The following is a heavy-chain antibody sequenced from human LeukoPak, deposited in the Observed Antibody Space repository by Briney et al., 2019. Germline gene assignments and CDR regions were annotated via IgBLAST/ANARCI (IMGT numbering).Heavy chain of an antibody. V-gene: IGHV3-74*01. J-gene: IGHJ4*02. CDR3: ARDTYDSSGYYYGPFDY. Sequence: GSLRLSCAASGFTFSSYWMHWVRQAPGKGLVWVSRIKTDGSSTSYADSVKGRFTISRDNAKNTLYLQMNSLRAEDTAVYYCARDTYDSSGYYYGPFDYWRQGTLVTVSS. CDR1: GFTFSSYW. CDR2: IKTDGSST. D-gene: IGHD3-22*01.